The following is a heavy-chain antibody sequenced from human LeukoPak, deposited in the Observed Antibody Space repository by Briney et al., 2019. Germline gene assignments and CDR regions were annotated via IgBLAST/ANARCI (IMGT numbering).Heavy chain of an antibody. CDR2: ISSSSSYR. Sequence: GGSLRLSCAASGFTLSSYSMNWVRQAPGKGLEWVSSISSSSSYRYYADSVKGRFTISRDNAKNSLYLQMNSLRAEDTAVYYCARAGRDGYNYLTSGYWGQGTLVTVSS. CDR3: ARAGRDGYNYLTSGY. V-gene: IGHV3-21*01. J-gene: IGHJ4*02. D-gene: IGHD5-24*01. CDR1: GFTLSSYS.